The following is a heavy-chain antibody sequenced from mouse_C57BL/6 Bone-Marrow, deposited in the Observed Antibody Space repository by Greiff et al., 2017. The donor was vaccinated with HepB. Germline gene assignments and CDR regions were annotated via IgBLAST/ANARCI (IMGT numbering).Heavy chain of an antibody. CDR2: ISNLAYSI. CDR1: GFTFSDYG. Sequence: EVQGVESGGGLVQPGGSLKLSCAASGFTFSDYGMAWVRQAPRKGPEWVAFISNLAYSIYYADTVTGRFTISRENAKNTLYLEMSSLRSEDTAMYYCARTAQAPFDYWGQGTTLTVSS. J-gene: IGHJ2*01. CDR3: ARTAQAPFDY. V-gene: IGHV5-15*01. D-gene: IGHD3-2*02.